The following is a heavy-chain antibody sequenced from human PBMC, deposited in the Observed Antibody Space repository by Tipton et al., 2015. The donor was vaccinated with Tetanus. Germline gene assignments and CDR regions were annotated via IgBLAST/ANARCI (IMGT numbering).Heavy chain of an antibody. V-gene: IGHV4-39*01. J-gene: IGHJ4*02. D-gene: IGHD3-9*01. CDR3: ARRGGDFLTGYYDS. CDR2: ISYSGNT. Sequence: TLSLTCTVSGGSISSGVYYWGWLRQDPGKGLEWIGRISYSGNTAYNPSLKSRVAISVDTSKNRFSLKLTSVTAADTAVYYCARRGGDFLTGYYDSWGQGSPVIVSS. CDR1: GGSISSGVYY.